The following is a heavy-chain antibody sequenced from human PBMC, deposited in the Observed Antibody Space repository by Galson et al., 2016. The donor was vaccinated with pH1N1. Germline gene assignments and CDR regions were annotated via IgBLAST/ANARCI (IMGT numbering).Heavy chain of an antibody. CDR2: VDPRNGHT. CDR3: VRELPDSVYFDS. CDR1: TYTFSNFI. Sequence: SVKVSCKASTYTFSNFIIHWVRQAPGQGLEWLGRVDPRNGHTHYSHKFQDRVAVTRDTSTRTVFVDLNSLKSEDTAVYFCVRELPDSVYFDSWGQGVRVTVSS. J-gene: IGHJ4*02. V-gene: IGHV1-46*03. D-gene: IGHD1-14*01.